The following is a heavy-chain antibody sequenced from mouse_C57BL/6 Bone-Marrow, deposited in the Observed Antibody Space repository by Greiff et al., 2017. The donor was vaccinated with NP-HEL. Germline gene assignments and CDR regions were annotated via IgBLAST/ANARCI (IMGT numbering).Heavy chain of an antibody. J-gene: IGHJ4*01. CDR1: GYTFTSYG. V-gene: IGHV1-81*01. D-gene: IGHD1-1*02. Sequence: QVQLKESGAELARPGASVKLSCKASGYTFTSYGISCVKQRTGQGLEWIGEIYPRSGNTYYNEKFKGKATLTADKSSSTAYMELRSLTSEDSAVYFCARSGWLRAMDYWGQGTSVTVSS. CDR3: ARSGWLRAMDY. CDR2: IYPRSGNT.